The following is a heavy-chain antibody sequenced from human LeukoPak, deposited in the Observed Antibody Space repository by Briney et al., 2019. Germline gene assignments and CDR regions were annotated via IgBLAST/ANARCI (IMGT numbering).Heavy chain of an antibody. Sequence: GESLKISCKGPGYSFTNFWIGWVRQMPGKGLEWMGIIYPGDSDTIYSPSFQGQVTISADKSISTAYLQWSSLKASDTAMYYCARLDRVPAAILDYYYGMDVWGQGTTVTVSS. CDR1: GYSFTNFW. D-gene: IGHD2-2*02. CDR3: ARLDRVPAAILDYYYGMDV. CDR2: IYPGDSDT. V-gene: IGHV5-51*01. J-gene: IGHJ6*02.